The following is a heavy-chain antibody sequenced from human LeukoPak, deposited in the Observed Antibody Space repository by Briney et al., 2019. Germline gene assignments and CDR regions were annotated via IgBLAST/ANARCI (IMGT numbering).Heavy chain of an antibody. J-gene: IGHJ4*02. CDR3: AGDTSIAPRYLDY. D-gene: IGHD6-6*01. CDR2: IYYSGST. CDR1: GGSISSSDYY. Sequence: SETLSLTCTVSGGSISSSDYYWGWICQPPGKGLEWIGSIYYSGSTYYNPSLKSRVTISVDTSKNQFSLKLSSVTAADTAVYYCAGDTSIAPRYLDYWGQGTLVTVSS. V-gene: IGHV4-39*01.